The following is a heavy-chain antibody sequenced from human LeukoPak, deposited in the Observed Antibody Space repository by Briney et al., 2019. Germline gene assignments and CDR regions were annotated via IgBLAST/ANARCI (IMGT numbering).Heavy chain of an antibody. CDR2: ISSSGSTI. CDR1: GFTFSSYE. V-gene: IGHV3-48*03. Sequence: QPGGSLRLSCAASGFTFSSYEMNWVRQAPGKGLEWVSYISSSGSTIYYADSVKGRFTISRDNAKNSLYLQMNSLRAEDTAVYYCASLFQGAPWDSRKIDYWGQGTLVTVSS. J-gene: IGHJ4*02. D-gene: IGHD3-10*01. CDR3: ASLFQGAPWDSRKIDY.